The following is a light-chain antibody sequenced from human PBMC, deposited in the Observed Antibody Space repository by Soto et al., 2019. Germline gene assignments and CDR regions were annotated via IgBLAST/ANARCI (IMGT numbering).Light chain of an antibody. CDR2: GAS. J-gene: IGKJ4*01. Sequence: EIVLTQSPGTLSLSPGERATLSCRASQSVSSNYLAWYQQKPGQAPSLLIYGASSRATGIPDRFSGSGSGTDFTITISRLEPEDFAVYYCQQSGSSPLTFGGGTKVEIK. V-gene: IGKV3-20*01. CDR1: QSVSSNY. CDR3: QQSGSSPLT.